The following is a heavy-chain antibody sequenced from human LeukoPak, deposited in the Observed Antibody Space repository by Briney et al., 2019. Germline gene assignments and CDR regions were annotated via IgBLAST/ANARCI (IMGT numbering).Heavy chain of an antibody. Sequence: SETLSLTCTVSGVSISTSISTGNYYWAWIRQPPGKGLEWIGSIHYSGATYYNPSLKSRVIISVDTSKNQFSLRLNSVTAADTAVYYCARLRTTVTYNWFDPWGQGTLVTVSS. J-gene: IGHJ5*02. CDR2: IHYSGAT. CDR3: ARLRTTVTYNWFDP. V-gene: IGHV4-39*01. CDR1: GVSISTSISTGNYY. D-gene: IGHD4-17*01.